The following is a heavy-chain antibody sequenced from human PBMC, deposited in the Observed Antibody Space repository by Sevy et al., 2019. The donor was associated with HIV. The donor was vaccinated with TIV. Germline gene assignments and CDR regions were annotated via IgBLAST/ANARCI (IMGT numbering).Heavy chain of an antibody. J-gene: IGHJ3*02. Sequence: GESLKISCAASGFTFSSYGMHWVRQAPGKGLEWMAVIWNDRSNKHYADSVKGRFTISRDNSKNTLYLQMNSLRAEDTAVYYCASLPNNYYDSGGFSGNDAFDIWGQGTMVTVSS. CDR2: IWNDRSNK. CDR3: ASLPNNYYDSGGFSGNDAFDI. CDR1: GFTFSSYG. V-gene: IGHV3-33*01. D-gene: IGHD3-22*01.